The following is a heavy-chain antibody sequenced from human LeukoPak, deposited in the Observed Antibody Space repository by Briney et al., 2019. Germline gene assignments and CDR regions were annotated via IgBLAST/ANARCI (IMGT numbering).Heavy chain of an antibody. D-gene: IGHD5-12*01. Sequence: PSETLSLTCTVSGGSISSYYWSWIRQPPGKGLEWIGYIYYSGSTNYNPSLKSRVTISVDTSKNQFPLKLSSVAAADTAVYYCARLVSGYDTFDYWGQGTLVTVSS. CDR3: ARLVSGYDTFDY. V-gene: IGHV4-59*08. CDR1: GGSISSYY. CDR2: IYYSGST. J-gene: IGHJ4*02.